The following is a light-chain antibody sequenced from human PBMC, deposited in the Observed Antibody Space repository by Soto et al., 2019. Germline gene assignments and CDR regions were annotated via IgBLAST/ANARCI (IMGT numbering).Light chain of an antibody. CDR1: SSDVGGYNY. CDR3: SSSTTGSTPVV. Sequence: QSVLTQPASVSGSPGQSITISCTGTSSDVGGYNYVSWYQQHPGKAPKFMIYDVSNRPSGVSDRFSGSKSGNTASLTISGRQVENEADYYCSSSTTGSTPVVFGGGTKLTVL. V-gene: IGLV2-14*01. J-gene: IGLJ2*01. CDR2: DVS.